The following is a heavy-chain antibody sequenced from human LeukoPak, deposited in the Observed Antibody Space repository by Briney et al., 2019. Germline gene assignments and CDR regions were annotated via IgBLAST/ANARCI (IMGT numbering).Heavy chain of an antibody. D-gene: IGHD3-22*01. CDR3: GTGLSLSRSTMLVVANQHFDL. CDR1: GYTLTELS. Sequence: ASVKVSCKVSGYTLTELSMHWVRQAPGKGPEWMGGFDPEDGETLYAQKFQGRVTMTEDTSTDTAYMELSSLRSDDTAVYYCGTGLSLSRSTMLVVANQHFDLWGRGTLVTVSS. CDR2: FDPEDGET. V-gene: IGHV1-24*01. J-gene: IGHJ2*01.